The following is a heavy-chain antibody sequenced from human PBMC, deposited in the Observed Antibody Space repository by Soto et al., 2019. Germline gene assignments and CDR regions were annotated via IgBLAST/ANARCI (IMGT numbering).Heavy chain of an antibody. CDR1: GFTFSSYA. D-gene: IGHD3-3*01. V-gene: IGHV3-23*01. CDR2: ISGSGGST. Sequence: GGSLRLSCAASGFTFSSYAMSWVRQAPGKGLEWVSAISGSGGSTYYADSVKGRFTISRDNSKNTLYLQMNSLRAEDTAVYYCATGLGGNYDFWSGYLYYYYYGMDVWGQGTTVTVSS. J-gene: IGHJ6*02. CDR3: ATGLGGNYDFWSGYLYYYYYGMDV.